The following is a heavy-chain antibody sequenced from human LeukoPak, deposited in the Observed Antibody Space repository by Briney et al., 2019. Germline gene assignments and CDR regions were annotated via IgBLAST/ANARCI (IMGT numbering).Heavy chain of an antibody. J-gene: IGHJ4*02. Sequence: GESLRLSCAASGFTFSSYSMNWVRQAPGRGLEWVSSISGSSTYIYYADSVKGRFTISRDNAKNSLYLQMNSLRAEDTAVYYRARELDTAMVPTYYWGQGTLVTVSS. CDR3: ARELDTAMVPTYY. D-gene: IGHD5-18*01. CDR1: GFTFSSYS. CDR2: ISGSSTYI. V-gene: IGHV3-21*01.